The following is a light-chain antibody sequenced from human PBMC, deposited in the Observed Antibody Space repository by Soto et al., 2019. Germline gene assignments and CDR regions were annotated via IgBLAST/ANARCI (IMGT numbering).Light chain of an antibody. CDR3: QQYGPSVGYI. CDR1: QSIRSNF. CDR2: AAS. V-gene: IGKV3-20*01. J-gene: IGKJ2*01. Sequence: EIVLTQSPGTLSLSPGERVTLSCRASQSIRSNFLAWYQQKPGQAPRLLIYAASNRATGIPDRFSGSGSGTDFTLIISRLEPEDFALYYCQQYGPSVGYIFGQGTKLDI.